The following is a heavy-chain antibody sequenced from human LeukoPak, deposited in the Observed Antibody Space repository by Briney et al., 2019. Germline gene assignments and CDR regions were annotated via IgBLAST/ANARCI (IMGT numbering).Heavy chain of an antibody. CDR3: ARILQTYYYDSSGLGDAFDI. J-gene: IGHJ3*02. D-gene: IGHD3-22*01. CDR2: IYYSGST. CDR1: GGSISSYY. Sequence: PSETLSLTCTVSGGSISSYYWSWIRQPPGKGLEWIGYIYYSGSTNYNPSLKSRVTISVDTSKNQFSLKLSSVTAADTAVYYCARILQTYYYDSSGLGDAFDIWGRGTMVTVSS. V-gene: IGHV4-59*01.